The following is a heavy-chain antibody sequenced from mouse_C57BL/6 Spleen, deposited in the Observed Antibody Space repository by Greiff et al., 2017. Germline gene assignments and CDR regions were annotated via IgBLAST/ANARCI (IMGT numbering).Heavy chain of an antibody. J-gene: IGHJ4*01. CDR3: ARIGEGDAMDY. CDR2: IYPGDGDT. CDR1: GYAFSGSW. V-gene: IGHV1-82*01. D-gene: IGHD3-1*01. Sequence: VQLQQSGPELVKPGASVKISCKASGYAFSGSWMNWVKQRTGKGLEWIGRIYPGDGDTNYNGKCKGKATLTADKASSTAYMQLSSLKSEDAEVYFGARIGEGDAMDYWGQGTSVTVSS.